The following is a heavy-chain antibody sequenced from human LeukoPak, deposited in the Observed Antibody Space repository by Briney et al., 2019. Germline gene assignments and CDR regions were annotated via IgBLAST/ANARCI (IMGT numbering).Heavy chain of an antibody. CDR2: INSDGSST. D-gene: IGHD2-21*01. CDR3: ARDGGARLFDY. CDR1: GFTFSSYW. V-gene: IGHV3-74*01. Sequence: GGSLRLSCAASGFTFSSYWMHWVRQAPGEGLVWVSRINSDGSSTSYADSVKGRFTISRDNAKNTLYLQMNSLRAEDTAVYYCARDGGARLFDYWGQGTLVTVSS. J-gene: IGHJ4*02.